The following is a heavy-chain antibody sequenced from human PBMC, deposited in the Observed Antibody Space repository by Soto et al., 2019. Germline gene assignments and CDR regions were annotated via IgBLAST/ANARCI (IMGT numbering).Heavy chain of an antibody. CDR3: ARDSVTTRYYYYYYYMDV. D-gene: IGHD4-4*01. V-gene: IGHV3-33*01. J-gene: IGHJ6*03. Sequence: GGSLRLSCAASGFTFSSYGMHWVHQAPGKGLEWVAVIWYDGSNKYYADSVKGRFTISRDNSKNTLYLQMNSLRAEDTAVYYCARDSVTTRYYYYYYYMDVWGKGTTVTVSS. CDR2: IWYDGSNK. CDR1: GFTFSSYG.